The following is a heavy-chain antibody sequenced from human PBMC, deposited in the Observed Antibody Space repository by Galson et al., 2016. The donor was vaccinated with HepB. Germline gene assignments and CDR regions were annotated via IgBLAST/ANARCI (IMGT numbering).Heavy chain of an antibody. CDR1: GFTFNISA. J-gene: IGHJ4*02. CDR3: ARGPGSFSY. V-gene: IGHV3-48*03. Sequence: SLILSCAASGFTFNISAMAGVRQVPGKGLEWVSSVNSGGYAVYADLLKGRFAISRDNAKNSVDLQMDSLRSEDTALYYCARGPGSFSYWGQGILVTVSS. CDR2: VNSGGYAV. D-gene: IGHD1-26*01.